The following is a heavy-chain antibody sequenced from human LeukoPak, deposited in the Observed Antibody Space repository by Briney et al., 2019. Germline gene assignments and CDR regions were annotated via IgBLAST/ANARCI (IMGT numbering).Heavy chain of an antibody. J-gene: IGHJ4*02. CDR2: IITIFGTA. CDR3: AVGYSSGWYFD. Sequence: ASVKVSCKASGGTFSSYAISWVRQAPGQGLEWMGGIITIFGTANYAQKFQGRVTITAEESTSTAYMELSSLRSEDTAVYYCAVGYSSGWYFDWGQGTLVTVSS. V-gene: IGHV1-69*13. CDR1: GGTFSSYA. D-gene: IGHD6-19*01.